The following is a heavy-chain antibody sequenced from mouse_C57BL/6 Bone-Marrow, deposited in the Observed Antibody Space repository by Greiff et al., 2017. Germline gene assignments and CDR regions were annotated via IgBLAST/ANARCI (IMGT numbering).Heavy chain of an antibody. CDR2: IFPGSGST. CDR1: GYTFTSYW. V-gene: IGHV1-55*01. Sequence: VQLQQPGAELVKLGASVKMSCKASGYTFTSYWITWVKQRPGQGLEWIGDIFPGSGSTNYNEKFKSKATLTVDISSSTAYMQLSSLTSEDSPVYYCARIWGSFDYWGQGTTLTVSS. J-gene: IGHJ2*01. CDR3: ARIWGSFDY. D-gene: IGHD4-1*01.